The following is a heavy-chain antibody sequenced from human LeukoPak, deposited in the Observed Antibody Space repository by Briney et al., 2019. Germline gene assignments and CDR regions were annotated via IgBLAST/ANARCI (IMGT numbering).Heavy chain of an antibody. D-gene: IGHD3-9*01. V-gene: IGHV3-74*01. CDR2: INTDRTTT. Sequence: PGGSLRLSCAASGCTFSSSWMYWVRQPPGKGLVWVSRINTDRTTTGYADSVKGRFTISRDNAKNTLYLQMNSLRAEDTAVYYCARSPRDIPNYWGQGTLVSVSS. J-gene: IGHJ4*02. CDR1: GCTFSSSW. CDR3: ARSPRDIPNY.